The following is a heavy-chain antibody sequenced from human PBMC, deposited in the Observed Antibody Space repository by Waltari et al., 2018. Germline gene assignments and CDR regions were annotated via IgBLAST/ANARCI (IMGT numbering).Heavy chain of an antibody. D-gene: IGHD3-22*01. CDR1: GGSITNSSYY. Sequence: QLQVQESGPGLVKTSETLSLTCTVSGGSITNSSYYWGWIRQPPGKGLEWIGSIYYSGSTYYNASLKSRVTISIDTSKNQFSLKLRSVTAADTAVYYCARSDRRNYYDSNGYYSLDPWGQGTLVPVSS. J-gene: IGHJ5*02. V-gene: IGHV4-39*01. CDR2: IYYSGST. CDR3: ARSDRRNYYDSNGYYSLDP.